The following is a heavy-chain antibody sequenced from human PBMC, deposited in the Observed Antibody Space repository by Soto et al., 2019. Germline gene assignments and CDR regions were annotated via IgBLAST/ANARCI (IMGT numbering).Heavy chain of an antibody. CDR3: ARGGDIVVVPAAMNYYYYGMDV. D-gene: IGHD2-2*01. CDR1: GWSFSGYY. V-gene: IGHV4-34*01. J-gene: IGHJ6*02. Sequence: SETLSLTCAVYGWSFSGYYWSWIRQPPGKGLEWIGEINHSGSTNYNPSLKSRVTISVDTSKNQFSLKLSSVTAADTAVYYCARGGDIVVVPAAMNYYYYGMDVWGQGTTVTVSS. CDR2: INHSGST.